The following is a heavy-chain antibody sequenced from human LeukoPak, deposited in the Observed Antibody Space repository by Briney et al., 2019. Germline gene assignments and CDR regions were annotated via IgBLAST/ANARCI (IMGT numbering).Heavy chain of an antibody. CDR3: ARDLEDSSPFGAFDM. CDR2: IWFDGIRK. V-gene: IGHV3-33*01. J-gene: IGHJ3*02. CDR1: GFTFSNYG. Sequence: GGSLRLSCAASGFTFSNYGMHWVRQVPGKGLEWVAAIWFDGIRKYYADSVKGRLTISRDNSKNTLCLQMNSLRAEDTAVYYCARDLEDSSPFGAFDMWGQGTMVTVSS. D-gene: IGHD3-22*01.